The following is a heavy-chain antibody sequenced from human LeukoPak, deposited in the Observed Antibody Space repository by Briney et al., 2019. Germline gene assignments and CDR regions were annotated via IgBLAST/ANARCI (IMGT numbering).Heavy chain of an antibody. J-gene: IGHJ4*02. CDR3: AKDGVPSRWFGRNYFDY. CDR2: ISYDGSNK. CDR1: GFTFGSYA. Sequence: GGSLRLSCAASGFTFGSYAMHWVRQAPGKGLEWVAVISYDGSNKYYADSVKGRFTISRDNYKNTLYLKMNNLRAEDTAVYYCAKDGVPSRWFGRNYFDYWGQGTLVTVSS. D-gene: IGHD3-10*01. V-gene: IGHV3-30*04.